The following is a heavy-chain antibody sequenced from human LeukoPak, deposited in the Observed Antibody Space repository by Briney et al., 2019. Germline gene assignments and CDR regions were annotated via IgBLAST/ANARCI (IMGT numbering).Heavy chain of an antibody. J-gene: IGHJ5*02. CDR3: ARHGYCSKTTCYNQIDP. V-gene: IGHV5-51*01. CDR2: IHPGDLDT. CDR1: GYRFTSYW. D-gene: IGHD2-2*02. Sequence: GESLKISCKGSGYRFTSYWIAWVRQMPGKGLEWMGIIHPGDLDTRYSPSLQGQVTISLDRSISTAYLQWSSLKASDTAMYYCARHGYCSKTTCYNQIDPWGQGTLVTVSS.